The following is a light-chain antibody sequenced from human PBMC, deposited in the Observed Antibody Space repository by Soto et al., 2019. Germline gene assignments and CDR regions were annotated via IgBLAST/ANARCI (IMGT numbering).Light chain of an antibody. CDR2: GAS. CDR1: HSVSSR. CDR3: QHYTIWPLT. Sequence: EIVMTQSPATLSVSPGERVTLSCRASHSVSSRLAWYQEKPGQAPRLLIYGASTRATGLPARFSGSGSGTEFALTISSLQSEDSAVYYCQHYTIWPLTFGGGTKVDIK. J-gene: IGKJ4*01. V-gene: IGKV3-15*01.